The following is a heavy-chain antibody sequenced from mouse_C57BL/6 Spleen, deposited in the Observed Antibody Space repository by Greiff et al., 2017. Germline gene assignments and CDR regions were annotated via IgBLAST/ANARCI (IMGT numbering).Heavy chain of an antibody. CDR1: GYAFSSYW. Sequence: QVQLQQSGAELVKPGASVKISCKASGYAFSSYWMNWVKQRPGKGLEWIGQIYPGDGDTTSNGKFKGKATLTADKSSSTAYMQLSSLTSAGSAVYFCARQGWLPSYFDVWGTGTTVTVSS. CDR2: IYPGDGDT. D-gene: IGHD2-3*01. J-gene: IGHJ1*03. CDR3: ARQGWLPSYFDV. V-gene: IGHV1-80*01.